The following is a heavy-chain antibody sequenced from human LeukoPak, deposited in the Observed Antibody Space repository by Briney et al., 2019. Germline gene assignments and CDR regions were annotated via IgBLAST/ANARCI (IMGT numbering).Heavy chain of an antibody. V-gene: IGHV1-18*01. D-gene: IGHD3-9*01. CDR3: AREALDDILTGHAMDV. Sequence: ASVKVSCKASGYTFTSYGISWVRQAPGQGLEWMGWISAYNGNTNYAQKLQGRVTMTTDTSTSTAYMELRSLRSDDTAVYYCAREALDDILTGHAMDVWGKGTTVTVSS. CDR2: ISAYNGNT. J-gene: IGHJ6*04. CDR1: GYTFTSYG.